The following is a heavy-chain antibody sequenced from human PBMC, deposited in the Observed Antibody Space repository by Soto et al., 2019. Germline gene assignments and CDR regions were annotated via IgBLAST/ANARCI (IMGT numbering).Heavy chain of an antibody. Sequence: QVQLVQSGAEVKKPGSSVKVSCKASGGTFSSYAISWVRQAPGQGLEWMGGIIPIFGTANYAQKFQGRVTITADESTSTAYRELSSLRSEDTAGYYCARRIAARVAGHYYGMDVWGQGTTVTVSS. J-gene: IGHJ6*02. D-gene: IGHD6-6*01. CDR3: ARRIAARVAGHYYGMDV. CDR2: IIPIFGTA. V-gene: IGHV1-69*01. CDR1: GGTFSSYA.